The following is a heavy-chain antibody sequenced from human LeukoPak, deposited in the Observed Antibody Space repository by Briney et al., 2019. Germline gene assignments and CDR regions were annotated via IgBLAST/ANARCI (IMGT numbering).Heavy chain of an antibody. CDR3: ARPAYYYGAGSWPY. J-gene: IGHJ4*02. D-gene: IGHD3-10*01. V-gene: IGHV1-2*02. Sequence: ASVKVSCKASGYIFSDYYIHWVRQAPGQGLEWMGWINPNSGDTNYAQRFQGRVTMTRDTPINTAYMELSRLTSDDTAVYYRARPAYYYGAGSWPYWGQGSLVAVSS. CDR2: INPNSGDT. CDR1: GYIFSDYY.